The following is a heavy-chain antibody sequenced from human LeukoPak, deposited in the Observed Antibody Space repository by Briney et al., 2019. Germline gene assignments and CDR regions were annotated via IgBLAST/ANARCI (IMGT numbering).Heavy chain of an antibody. CDR3: AGAGIAVAGNAEYFQH. D-gene: IGHD6-19*01. J-gene: IGHJ1*01. CDR2: IDASDAYT. Sequence: GESLSFSCKASGYTFTSYWISGAGQIPGKGLEWTGRIDASDAYTNYSPSFQGHVTSSADKSISTAYLQWSSLKASDTAMYYCAGAGIAVAGNAEYFQHWGQGTLVTVSS. V-gene: IGHV5-10-1*01. CDR1: GYTFTSYW.